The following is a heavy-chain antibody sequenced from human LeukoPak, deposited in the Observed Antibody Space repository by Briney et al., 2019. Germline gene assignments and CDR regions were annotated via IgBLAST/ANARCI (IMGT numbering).Heavy chain of an antibody. Sequence: GGSLRLSCAASGFTFSNAWMSWVRQAPGKGLEWVGRIKNKTDDETTDYAAPVKGRFTISRDDSENTLYLQMNSLKTEDTAVYYCTTDVGYFDFRGQGTLVTVSS. J-gene: IGHJ4*02. CDR3: TTDVGYFDF. D-gene: IGHD1-26*01. CDR1: GFTFSNAW. V-gene: IGHV3-15*01. CDR2: IKNKTDDETT.